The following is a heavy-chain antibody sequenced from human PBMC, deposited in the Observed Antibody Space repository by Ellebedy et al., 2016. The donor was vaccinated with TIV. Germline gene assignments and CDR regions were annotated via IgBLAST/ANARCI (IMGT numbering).Heavy chain of an antibody. Sequence: GESLKISCAASGLTISDSYMSWVRPAPGKGLEWVANIYSGGNTYYADSVKGRFTISRDTSKTTLYLQMSSLRAEDTARYYFARDSSPACPYYYGMDVWGPGTTVTVSS. V-gene: IGHV3-66*01. CDR2: IYSGGNT. CDR3: ARDSSPACPYYYGMDV. D-gene: IGHD2-2*01. J-gene: IGHJ6*02. CDR1: GLTISDSY.